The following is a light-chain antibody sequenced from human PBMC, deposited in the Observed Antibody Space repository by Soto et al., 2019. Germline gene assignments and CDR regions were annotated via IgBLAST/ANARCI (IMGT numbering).Light chain of an antibody. CDR2: EVS. CDR3: SSFASSGTPYV. V-gene: IGLV2-14*01. Sequence: QSVLTQPASVSGSPGQSITISCSGSSSDIGGHNYVSWYQQHPGKAPKLILYEVSYRPSGVSNRFSGSKSGNTASLTISGLQAEHEADYYCSSFASSGTPYVFGAGTKVTVL. J-gene: IGLJ1*01. CDR1: SSDIGGHNY.